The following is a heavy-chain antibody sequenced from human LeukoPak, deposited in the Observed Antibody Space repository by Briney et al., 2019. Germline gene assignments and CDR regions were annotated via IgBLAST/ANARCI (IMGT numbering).Heavy chain of an antibody. V-gene: IGHV3-33*01. D-gene: IGHD3-16*01. J-gene: IGHJ4*02. Sequence: PGGSLRLSCAASGFIFSGDAIHWVRQAPGKGLEWVALIWSDGSQTKYAGSVKGRFTVSRDNSKNTAFLQMSGLTVEDTAVYYCAGAAGLGNYLIDYWGQGTLVTVSS. CDR2: IWSDGSQT. CDR1: GFIFSGDA. CDR3: AGAAGLGNYLIDY.